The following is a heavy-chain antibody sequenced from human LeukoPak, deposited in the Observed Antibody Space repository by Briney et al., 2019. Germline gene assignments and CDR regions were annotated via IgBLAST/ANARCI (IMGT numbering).Heavy chain of an antibody. J-gene: IGHJ5*02. CDR1: GYSFTAYY. Sequence: ASVKVSCEASGYSFTAYYIYWIRHSPAEGFEWMGWINPNTGGTNYAGKFHGRVIMTRDTSIDTAYMELSSVTSDDTAVYYCTRGTPWFDPWGQGTLVTVSS. CDR2: INPNTGGT. V-gene: IGHV1-2*02. CDR3: TRGTPWFDP. D-gene: IGHD4-23*01.